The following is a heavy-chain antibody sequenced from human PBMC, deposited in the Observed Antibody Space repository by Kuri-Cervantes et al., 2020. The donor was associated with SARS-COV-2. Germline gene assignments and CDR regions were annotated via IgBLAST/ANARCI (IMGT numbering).Heavy chain of an antibody. CDR1: GYTLTELS. V-gene: IGHV1-24*01. J-gene: IGHJ3*02. CDR3: ATVGRVGLREGDAFGI. Sequence: ASVKVSCKVSGYTLTELSMHWVRQAPGKGLEWMGGFDPEDGETIYAQKFQGRVTMTEDTSTDTAYMELSSLRSEDTAVYYCATVGRVGLREGDAFGIWGQGTMVTVSS. CDR2: FDPEDGET. D-gene: IGHD3-10*01.